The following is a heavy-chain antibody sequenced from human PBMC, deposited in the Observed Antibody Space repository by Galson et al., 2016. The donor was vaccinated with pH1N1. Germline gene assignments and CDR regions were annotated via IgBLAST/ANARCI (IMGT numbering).Heavy chain of an antibody. V-gene: IGHV4-31*03. CDR2: IYYSGST. CDR1: GGSISSSGYY. CDR3: ARVPRGEQLYYFDY. J-gene: IGHJ4*02. D-gene: IGHD3-16*01. Sequence: TLSLTCTVSGGSISSSGYYWSWIRQHPGKGLEWIGYIYYSGSTYYNPSLNSRVTISVDTSKNQFSLKLSSVTAADTAVYYCARVPRGEQLYYFDYWGQGTLVTVSS.